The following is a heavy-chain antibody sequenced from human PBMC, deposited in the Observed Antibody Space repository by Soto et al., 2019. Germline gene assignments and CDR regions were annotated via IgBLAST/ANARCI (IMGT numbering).Heavy chain of an antibody. CDR1: GVSIINYY. Sequence: SETLSLTCTVSGVSIINYYWTWIRQPAGKGLEWIGRIYTSGSTNYNPSLKSRVTMSVDTSKNQFSLKLTSVTAADTALYYCARQTTYSSSWYDYWGHGTLVTVSS. CDR2: IYTSGST. D-gene: IGHD6-19*01. J-gene: IGHJ5*01. CDR3: ARQTTYSSSWYDY. V-gene: IGHV4-4*07.